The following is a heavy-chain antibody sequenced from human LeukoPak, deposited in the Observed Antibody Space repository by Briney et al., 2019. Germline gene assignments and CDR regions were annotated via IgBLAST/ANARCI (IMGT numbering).Heavy chain of an antibody. CDR2: ISYDGSNK. V-gene: IGHV3-30*19. CDR1: GFTFSSYG. J-gene: IGHJ5*02. CDR3: ARESRTRFWSGYYEELFDP. D-gene: IGHD3-3*01. Sequence: GGSLRLSCAASGFTFSSYGMHWVRQAPGKGLEWVAVISYDGSNKYYADSVKGRFTISRDNSKNTLYLQMNSLRAEDTAVYYCARESRTRFWSGYYEELFDPWGQGTLVTVSS.